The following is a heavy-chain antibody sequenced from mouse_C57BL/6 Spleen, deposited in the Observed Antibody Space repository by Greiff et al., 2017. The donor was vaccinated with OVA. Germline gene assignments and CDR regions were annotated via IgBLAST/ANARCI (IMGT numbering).Heavy chain of an antibody. D-gene: IGHD2-3*01. CDR1: GFNIKDYY. CDR3: ARRDDGYYEYFDV. Sequence: EVNLVESGAELVKPGASVKLSCTASGFNIKDYYMHWVKQRTEQGLEWIGRIDPEDGETKYAPKFQGKATITADTSSNTAYLQLSSLTSEDTAVYYCARRDDGYYEYFDVWGTGTTVTVSS. J-gene: IGHJ1*03. V-gene: IGHV14-2*01. CDR2: IDPEDGET.